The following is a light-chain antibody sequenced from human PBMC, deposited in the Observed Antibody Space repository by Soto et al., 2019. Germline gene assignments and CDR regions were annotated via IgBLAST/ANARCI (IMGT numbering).Light chain of an antibody. J-gene: IGKJ1*01. CDR2: KAS. Sequence: GDRVTITCRASQDINKWSAWYQQKPGKAPHLLIYKASNLQSGVPSRFSGSGSGTEFTLTISSLQPDDFATYYCQQYRSYWTFGQGTKVDIK. CDR1: QDINKW. V-gene: IGKV1-5*03. CDR3: QQYRSYWT.